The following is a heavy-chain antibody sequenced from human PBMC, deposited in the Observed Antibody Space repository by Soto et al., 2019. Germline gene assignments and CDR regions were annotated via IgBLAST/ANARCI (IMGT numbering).Heavy chain of an antibody. J-gene: IGHJ4*02. CDR1: GFSLSTSGVG. CDR3: AHSPWPVTKAYFDY. CDR2: IYWDDDR. Sequence: QITLKESTPTLVKPTQTLTLTCTFSGFSLSTSGVGVGWIRQPPGKALEWLALIYWDDDRRYSPSLKSRLTITNDTSKNQVVLTMTNIDPVDTATYYCAHSPWPVTKAYFDYWGQGTLVTVSS. D-gene: IGHD5-18*01. V-gene: IGHV2-5*02.